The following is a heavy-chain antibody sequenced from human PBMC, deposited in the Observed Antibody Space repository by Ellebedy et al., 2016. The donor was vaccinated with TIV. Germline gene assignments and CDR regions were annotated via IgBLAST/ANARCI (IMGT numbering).Heavy chain of an antibody. J-gene: IGHJ4*02. CDR2: IYHSGST. CDR1: GYSISSGYY. CDR3: ARGSYYDSSGYWFLDY. Sequence: SETLSLTXTVSGYSISSGYYWGWIRQPPGKGLEWIGSIYHSGSTYYNPSLKSRVTISVDKSKNQFSLKLSSVTAADTAVYYCARGSYYDSSGYWFLDYWGQGTLVTVSS. V-gene: IGHV4-38-2*02. D-gene: IGHD3-22*01.